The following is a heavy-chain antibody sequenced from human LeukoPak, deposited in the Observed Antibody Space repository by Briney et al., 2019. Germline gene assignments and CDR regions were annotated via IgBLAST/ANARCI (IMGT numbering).Heavy chain of an antibody. D-gene: IGHD5-12*01. V-gene: IGHV3-11*06. CDR3: ARDQGGYDYPPDY. CDR1: GFTFSDYY. J-gene: IGHJ4*02. Sequence: AGGSLRLSCTASGFTFSDYYMSWIRQAPGKGLEWVSYISSSSSYTKYADSVKGRFTISRDNARNSLYLQMNSLRAEDTAVYYCARDQGGYDYPPDYWGQGTLVTVSS. CDR2: ISSSSSYT.